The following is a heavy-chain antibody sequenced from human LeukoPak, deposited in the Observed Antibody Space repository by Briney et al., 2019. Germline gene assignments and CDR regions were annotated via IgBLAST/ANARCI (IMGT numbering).Heavy chain of an antibody. CDR1: GGSISSSSYY. V-gene: IGHV4-39*07. CDR3: ARAAGGDSSGYYDY. CDR2: IYYSGST. J-gene: IGHJ4*02. Sequence: SETLSLTCTVSGGSISSSSYYWGWIRQPPGKGLEWIGSIYYSGSTYYNPSLKSRVTISVDTSKNQFSLKLSSVTAADTAVYYCARAAGGDSSGYYDYWGQGTLVTVSS. D-gene: IGHD3-22*01.